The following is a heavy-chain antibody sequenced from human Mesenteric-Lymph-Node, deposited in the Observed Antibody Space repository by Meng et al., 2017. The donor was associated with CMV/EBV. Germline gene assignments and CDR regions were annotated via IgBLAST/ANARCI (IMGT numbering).Heavy chain of an antibody. D-gene: IGHD6-6*01. CDR3: ARRRYGSPSNWFDP. Sequence: GESLKISCAASGFTFSSYSMNWVRQAPGKGLEWVSYISSSSNTIYYADSVKGRFTISRDNAKNSLYLQMNSLRAEDAAVYYCARRRYGSPSNWFDPWGQGTLVTVSS. CDR2: ISSSSNTI. J-gene: IGHJ5*02. V-gene: IGHV3-48*04. CDR1: GFTFSSYS.